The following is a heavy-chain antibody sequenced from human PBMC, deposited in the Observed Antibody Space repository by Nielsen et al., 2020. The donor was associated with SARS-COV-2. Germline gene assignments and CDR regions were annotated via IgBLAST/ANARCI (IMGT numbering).Heavy chain of an antibody. CDR1: GYTFTSYA. J-gene: IGHJ6*03. V-gene: IGHV1-3*01. CDR2: INAGNGNT. D-gene: IGHD1-26*01. Sequence: ASVKVSCKASGYTFTSYAMHWVRQAPGQRLEWMGWINAGNGNTKYSQKFQGRVTITADKSTSTAYMELGSLRSEDTAVYYCARARGEYSGSVDYYYYYMDVWGKGTTVTVSS. CDR3: ARARGEYSGSVDYYYYYMDV.